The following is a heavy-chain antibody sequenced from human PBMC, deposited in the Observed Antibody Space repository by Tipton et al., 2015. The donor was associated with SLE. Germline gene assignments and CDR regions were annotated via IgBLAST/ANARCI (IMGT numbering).Heavy chain of an antibody. J-gene: IGHJ3*02. CDR2: IYTSGST. Sequence: TLSLTCTVSGGSISSYYWSWIRQPAGKGLEWIGRIYTSGSTNYNPSLKSRVTISVDTSKNQFSLKLSSVTAADTAVYYCASGDIVVVPAAPFRGDAFDIWGQGTMVTVSS. V-gene: IGHV4-4*07. D-gene: IGHD2-2*01. CDR1: GGSISSYY. CDR3: ASGDIVVVPAAPFRGDAFDI.